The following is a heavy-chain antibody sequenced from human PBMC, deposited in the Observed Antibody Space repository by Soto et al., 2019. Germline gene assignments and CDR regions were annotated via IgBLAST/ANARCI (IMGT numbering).Heavy chain of an antibody. CDR3: ARTFLGPYLLAFFFGDYYYYRTV. CDR1: GGSISNFY. D-gene: IGHD3-16*01. Sequence: SETLSLTCSVSGGSISNFYWSWIRQPPGKGLEWIGYVYYTGSTSYNPSLKRRVTFSADSSRGQFSLRLNSVTAADTAVYYCARTFLGPYLLAFFFGDYYYYRTVWGKGTRVPVS. J-gene: IGHJ6*03. V-gene: IGHV4-59*08. CDR2: VYYTGST.